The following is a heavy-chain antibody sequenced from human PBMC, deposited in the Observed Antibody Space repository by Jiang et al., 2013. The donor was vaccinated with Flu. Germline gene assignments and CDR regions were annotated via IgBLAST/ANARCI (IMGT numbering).Heavy chain of an antibody. CDR3: ARRRSYQLYYFDY. J-gene: IGHJ4*02. CDR1: GGSFSGYY. D-gene: IGHD2-2*01. Sequence: TLSLTCAVYGGSFSGYYWSWIRQPPGKGLEWIGEINHSGSTNYNPSLKSRVTISVDTSKNQFSLKLSSVTAADTAVYYCARRRSYQLYYFDYWGQGTLVTVSS. V-gene: IGHV4-34*01. CDR2: INHSGST.